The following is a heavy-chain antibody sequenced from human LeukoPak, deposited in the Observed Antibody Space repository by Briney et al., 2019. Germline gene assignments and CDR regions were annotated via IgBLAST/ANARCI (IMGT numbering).Heavy chain of an antibody. CDR3: ASSENCSSTSCSESWFDP. J-gene: IGHJ5*02. D-gene: IGHD2-2*01. CDR2: IYHSGST. Sequence: SETLSLTCAVSGYSISSGYYWGWIRQPPGKGLEWIGSIYHSGSTYYNPSLKSRVTISLDTSKNQFSLKLCSVTAADTAVYYCASSENCSSTSCSESWFDPWGQGTLVTVSS. V-gene: IGHV4-38-2*01. CDR1: GYSISSGYY.